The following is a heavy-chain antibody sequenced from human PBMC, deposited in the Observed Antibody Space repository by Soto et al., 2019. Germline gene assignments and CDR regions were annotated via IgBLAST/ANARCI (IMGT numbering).Heavy chain of an antibody. Sequence: SVKVPCKASGGTFSSYAISWVRRAPGQGLEWMGGIIPIFGTANYAQKFQGRVTITADESTSTAYMELSSLRSEDTAVYYCARDPKLERLGGYYYYGMDVWGQGTTATVSS. V-gene: IGHV1-69*13. D-gene: IGHD1-1*01. J-gene: IGHJ6*02. CDR1: GGTFSSYA. CDR2: IIPIFGTA. CDR3: ARDPKLERLGGYYYYGMDV.